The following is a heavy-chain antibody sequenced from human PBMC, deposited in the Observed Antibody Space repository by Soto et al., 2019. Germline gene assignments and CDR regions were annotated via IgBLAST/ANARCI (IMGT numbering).Heavy chain of an antibody. Sequence: PSETLSLTCTVSGGSISSSSYYWGWIRQPPGKGLEWIGSIYYSGGTYYNPSLKSRVTISVDTSKNQFSLKLSSVTAADTAVYYCARCPREEWFDPWGQGTLVTVSS. J-gene: IGHJ5*02. CDR1: GGSISSSSYY. CDR2: IYYSGGT. V-gene: IGHV4-39*01. D-gene: IGHD1-26*01. CDR3: ARCPREEWFDP.